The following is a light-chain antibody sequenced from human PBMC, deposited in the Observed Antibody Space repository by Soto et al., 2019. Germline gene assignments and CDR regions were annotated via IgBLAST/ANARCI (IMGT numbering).Light chain of an antibody. V-gene: IGLV2-14*01. CDR3: SSYTSSSTLV. CDR2: DVS. CDR1: SSDVGYYNY. Sequence: QSALTQPASVSGSPGQSITISCTGTSSDVGYYNYVSWYQQNPGKAPKLMIYDVSNRPSGVSNRFSASKSGNTSSLTISGLQAEDEADYYCSSYTSSSTLVFGGGTKLTVL. J-gene: IGLJ2*01.